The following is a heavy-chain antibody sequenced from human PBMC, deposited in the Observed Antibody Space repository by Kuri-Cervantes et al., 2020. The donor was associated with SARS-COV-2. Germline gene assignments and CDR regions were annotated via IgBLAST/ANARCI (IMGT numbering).Heavy chain of an antibody. CDR2: IYYSGST. CDR3: ARLQRVVVPAASFDY. D-gene: IGHD2-2*01. J-gene: IGHJ4*02. Sequence: SETLSLTCTVSGGSISSSSYYWGWIRQPPGKGLERIGSIYYSGSTYYNPSLKSRVTISVDTSKNQFSLKLSSVTAADTAVYYCARLQRVVVPAASFDYWGQGTLVTVSS. V-gene: IGHV4-39*07. CDR1: GGSISSSSYY.